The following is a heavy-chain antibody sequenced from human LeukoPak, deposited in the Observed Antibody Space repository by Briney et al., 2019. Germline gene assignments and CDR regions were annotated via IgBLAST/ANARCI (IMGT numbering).Heavy chain of an antibody. V-gene: IGHV3-48*01. CDR3: ARVTGVSGTSFYAYDY. Sequence: GGSLRLSCAASGFTFSTYSMNWVRQAPGKGLEWVSCISSTSYTIYSADSVKGRFTISRDNAKNSLYLQMNSLRAEDTAVYYCARVTGVSGTSFYAYDYWGQGTLVTVSS. CDR2: ISSTSYTI. CDR1: GFTFSTYS. J-gene: IGHJ4*02. D-gene: IGHD2-2*01.